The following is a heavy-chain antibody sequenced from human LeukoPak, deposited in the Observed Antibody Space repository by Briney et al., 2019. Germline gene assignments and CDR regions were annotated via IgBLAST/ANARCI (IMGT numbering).Heavy chain of an antibody. CDR1: GFTFSSYA. J-gene: IGHJ4*02. D-gene: IGHD6-19*01. CDR2: MKQDGREK. V-gene: IGHV3-7*03. Sequence: GGSLRLSCAASGFTFSSYAMSWVRQVPGKGLEWVANMKQDGREKHYVDSVKGRFTISRDNAKNSVYLQMNSLRAEDTAVYYCAREFRGSGGWTPFGHWGQGTPVTASS. CDR3: AREFRGSGGWTPFGH.